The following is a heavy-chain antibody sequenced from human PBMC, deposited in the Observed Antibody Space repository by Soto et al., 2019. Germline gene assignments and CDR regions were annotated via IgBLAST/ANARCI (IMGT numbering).Heavy chain of an antibody. D-gene: IGHD5-12*01. V-gene: IGHV1-8*01. Sequence: ASVKVSCQASGYTFTSYDFNWERQATGQGLERMGWMNPNSGNTGYAQKFQGRVTMTRNTSISTAYMELSSPRSEDTAVYYCARGGGGGYSGYDYYYYYMDVWGKGTTVTVSS. CDR3: ARGGGGGYSGYDYYYYYMDV. CDR1: GYTFTSYD. CDR2: MNPNSGNT. J-gene: IGHJ6*03.